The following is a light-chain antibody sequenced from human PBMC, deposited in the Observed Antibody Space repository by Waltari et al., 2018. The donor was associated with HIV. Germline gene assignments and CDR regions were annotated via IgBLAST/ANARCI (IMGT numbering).Light chain of an antibody. CDR1: SSDVGGYNL. CDR2: DVT. Sequence: LTQPPSASGSPGQSVTIPCTGSSSDVGGYNLVSWYQHHPGKAPKLIIYDVTKRPSGVPDRFFGSKSANTASLTGSGLQAEDEADYYCDSYAGSDNVLFGGGTKLTVL. V-gene: IGLV2-8*01. CDR3: DSYAGSDNVL. J-gene: IGLJ2*01.